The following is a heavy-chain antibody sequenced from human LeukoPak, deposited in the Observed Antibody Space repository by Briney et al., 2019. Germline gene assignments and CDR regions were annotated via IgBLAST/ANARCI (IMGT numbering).Heavy chain of an antibody. D-gene: IGHD3-22*01. CDR2: MNPNSGNT. CDR1: GYTFTSHD. CDR3: AREGYDSSGYRVGFDY. Sequence: ASVKVSCKASGYTFTSHDINWVRQATGQGLEWMGWMNPNSGNTGYAQKFQGRVTMTRNTSISTAYMELRSLRSDDTAVYYCAREGYDSSGYRVGFDYWGQGTLVTVSS. V-gene: IGHV1-8*01. J-gene: IGHJ4*02.